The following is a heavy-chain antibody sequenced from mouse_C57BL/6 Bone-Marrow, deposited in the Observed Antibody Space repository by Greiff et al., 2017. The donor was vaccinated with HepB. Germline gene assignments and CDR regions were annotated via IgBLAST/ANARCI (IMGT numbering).Heavy chain of an antibody. V-gene: IGHV5-4*01. CDR3: ARDRPVRGYVDY. CDR1: GFTFSSYA. Sequence: EVMLVESGGGLVKPGGSLKLSCAASGFTFSSYAMSWVRQTPEKRLEWVATISDGGSYTYYPDNVKGRFTISRDNAKNNLYLQMSHLKSEDTAMYYCARDRPVRGYVDYWGQGTTLTVSS. D-gene: IGHD3-3*01. J-gene: IGHJ2*01. CDR2: ISDGGSYT.